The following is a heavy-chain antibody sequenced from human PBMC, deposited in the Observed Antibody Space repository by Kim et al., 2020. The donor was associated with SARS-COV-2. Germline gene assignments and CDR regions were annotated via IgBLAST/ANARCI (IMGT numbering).Heavy chain of an antibody. V-gene: IGHV3-9*01. CDR2: ISWNSGSI. J-gene: IGHJ4*02. CDR3: AKDFRGGWFGELLPAFDY. D-gene: IGHD3-10*01. CDR1: GFTFDDYA. Sequence: GGSLRLSCAASGFTFDDYAMHWVRQAPGKGLEWVSGISWNSGSIGYADSVKGRFTISRDNAKNSLYLQMNSLRAEDTALYNCAKDFRGGWFGELLPAFDYWGQGTLGTGST.